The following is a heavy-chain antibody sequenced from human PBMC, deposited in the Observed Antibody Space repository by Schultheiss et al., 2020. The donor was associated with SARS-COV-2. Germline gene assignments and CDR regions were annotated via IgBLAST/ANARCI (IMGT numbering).Heavy chain of an antibody. J-gene: IGHJ5*02. V-gene: IGHV3-64*04. CDR3: ARGGYCSSTSCSTSLNWFXX. CDR2: ISSNGGST. Sequence: GGSLRLSCSASVFTFSSYAMHWVRQAPGKGLEYVSAISSNGGSTYYADSVKGRFTISRDNSKNTLYLQMNSLRAEDTAVYYCARGGYCSSTSCSTSLNWFXXXGQXXXXXVSS. CDR1: VFTFSSYA. D-gene: IGHD2-2*01.